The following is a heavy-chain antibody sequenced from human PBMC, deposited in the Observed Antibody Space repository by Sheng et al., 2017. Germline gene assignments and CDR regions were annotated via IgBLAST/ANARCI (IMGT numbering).Heavy chain of an antibody. Sequence: QVQLVQSGAEVKKPGSSVKVSCKASGGTFSSYAISWVRQAPGQGLEWMGGIIPIFGTANYAQKFQGRVTITTDESTSTAYMELSSLRSEDTAVYYCASQSLLRITMIVVAHDAFDIWAKGQWSPSLQ. D-gene: IGHD3-22*01. CDR1: GGTFSSYA. CDR3: ASQSLLRITMIVVAHDAFDI. CDR2: IIPIFGTA. V-gene: IGHV1-69*05. J-gene: IGHJ3*02.